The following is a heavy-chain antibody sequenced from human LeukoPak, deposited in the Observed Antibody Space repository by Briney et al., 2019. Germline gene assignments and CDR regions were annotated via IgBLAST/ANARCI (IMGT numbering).Heavy chain of an antibody. D-gene: IGHD3-3*01. CDR3: ARSSGPNSITVFGVVTPKFDY. Sequence: GGSLRLSCAGSGCTFNSYASNWVGQAPGEGVEWVAFISYDGSKKYYADSVKGRFTISRDTSQRLLYLQMHSLRAEDPAVYYCARSSGPNSITVFGVVTPKFDYWGQGTLVTVSS. CDR2: ISYDGSKK. CDR1: GCTFNSYA. V-gene: IGHV3-30-3*01. J-gene: IGHJ4*02.